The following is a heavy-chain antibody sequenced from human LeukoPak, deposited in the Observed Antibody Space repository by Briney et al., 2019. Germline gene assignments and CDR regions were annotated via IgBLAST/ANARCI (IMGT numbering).Heavy chain of an antibody. V-gene: IGHV3-53*01. D-gene: IGHD4-17*01. CDR1: GFTFSSYG. CDR3: ARYGDTRIITGAGHFDF. CDR2: IYSGGST. J-gene: IGHJ4*02. Sequence: SGGSLRLSCAASGFTFSSYGMHWVRQAPGKGLEWVSVIYSGGSTYYADSVKGRFTISRDNSKNTLYLQMNSLRAEDTAVYYCARYGDTRIITGAGHFDFWGQGTLVTVSS.